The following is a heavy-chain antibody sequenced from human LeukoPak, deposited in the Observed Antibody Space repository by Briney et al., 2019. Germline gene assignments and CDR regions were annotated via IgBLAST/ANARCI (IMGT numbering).Heavy chain of an antibody. CDR2: INPNSGGT. Sequence: ASVKVSCKASGYTFTGYYMHWVRQAPGQGLEWMGWINPNSGGTNYAQKFQGRVTMTRDTSISTAYMELSRLRSDDTAVYYCARVERTAAAAPTQNDYWGQGTLVTVSS. V-gene: IGHV1-2*02. J-gene: IGHJ4*02. CDR1: GYTFTGYY. CDR3: ARVERTAAAAPTQNDY. D-gene: IGHD6-13*01.